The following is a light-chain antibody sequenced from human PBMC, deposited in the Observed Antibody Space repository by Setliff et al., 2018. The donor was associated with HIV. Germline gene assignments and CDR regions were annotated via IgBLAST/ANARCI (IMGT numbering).Light chain of an antibody. V-gene: IGLV2-14*01. CDR2: EVR. Sequence: QSVLTQPASVSGSPGQSITISCTGTSSDVGGYSYVSWYQQHPGKAPKLIIYEVRNRPSGASDRFSGSKSGNTASLTISGLQADDEADYYCSSYAITNTLPFGTGTKVTVL. CDR1: SSDVGGYSY. CDR3: SSYAITNTLP. J-gene: IGLJ1*01.